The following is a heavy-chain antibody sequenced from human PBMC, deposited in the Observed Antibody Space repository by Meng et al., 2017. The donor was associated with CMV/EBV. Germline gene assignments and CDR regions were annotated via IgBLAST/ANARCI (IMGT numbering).Heavy chain of an antibody. Sequence: SVKVSCKASGYTFTGYYMHWVRQAPGQGLEWMGGIIPILSIANYAQKFQGRVTITADKSTSTAYMELSSLRSEDTAVYYCAREGGVVVPAAIEHYYYYYGMDVWGQGTTVTVSS. CDR3: AREGGVVVPAAIEHYYYYYGMDV. J-gene: IGHJ6*02. D-gene: IGHD2-2*02. V-gene: IGHV1-69*10. CDR1: GYTFTGYY. CDR2: IIPILSIA.